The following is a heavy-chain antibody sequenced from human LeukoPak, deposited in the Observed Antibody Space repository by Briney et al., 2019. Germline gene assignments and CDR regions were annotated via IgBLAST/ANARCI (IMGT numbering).Heavy chain of an antibody. CDR3: ARGTTTFDY. Sequence: PGGSLRLSCAASGFTFSSYEMNWVRQAPGKGLEWVSYISSSGSTIYYTDSVKGRFTISRDNAKNSLYLQMSGLRAEDTAVYYCARGTTTFDYWGQGTLVTVSS. J-gene: IGHJ4*02. V-gene: IGHV3-48*03. D-gene: IGHD2-2*01. CDR2: ISSSGSTI. CDR1: GFTFSSYE.